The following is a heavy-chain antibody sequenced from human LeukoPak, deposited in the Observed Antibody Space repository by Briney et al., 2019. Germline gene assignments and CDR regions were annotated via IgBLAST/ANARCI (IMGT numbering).Heavy chain of an antibody. CDR1: GFTFSAYN. J-gene: IGHJ6*02. CDR3: ARRRGDILTGYYNGYYYYGMDV. CDR2: ISSSSNYI. V-gene: IGHV3-21*01. D-gene: IGHD3-9*01. Sequence: TGGSLRLSCVTSGFTFSAYNMNWVRQAQGKGLEWVSCISSSSNYIYYADSVKGRFTISRDNAKNSLYLQMNSLRAEDTAVYYCARRRGDILTGYYNGYYYYGMDVWGQGTTVTVSS.